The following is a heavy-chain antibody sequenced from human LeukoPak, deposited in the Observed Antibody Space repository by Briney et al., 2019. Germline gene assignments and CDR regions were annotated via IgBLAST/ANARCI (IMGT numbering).Heavy chain of an antibody. CDR3: VTPRRGSPWFFDY. J-gene: IGHJ4*02. D-gene: IGHD2-15*01. V-gene: IGHV1-69-2*01. Sequence: GASVKVSCKASGYTFTDYYMHWVQQAPGKGFEWMGRIDPEDGKTMYAEKFHGRVTITADTSTDTAYMELSSLRSEDTAVFFCVTPRRGSPWFFDYWGQGTLVTVSS. CDR1: GYTFTDYY. CDR2: IDPEDGKT.